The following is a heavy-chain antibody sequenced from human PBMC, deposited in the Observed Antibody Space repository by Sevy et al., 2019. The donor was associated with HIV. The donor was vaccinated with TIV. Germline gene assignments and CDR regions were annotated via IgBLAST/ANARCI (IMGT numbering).Heavy chain of an antibody. Sequence: ASVTVSCQASGYTFTDYYMHWVRQAPGQGLDWMGRINPKSGGTNFAQKFQGRVTMTRATSISTAYMYLSRLRSDDTAVYYCARYCSSTSWYAPPFDYWGKGTLVTVSS. D-gene: IGHD2-2*01. J-gene: IGHJ4*02. CDR3: ARYCSSTSWYAPPFDY. CDR2: INPKSGGT. CDR1: GYTFTDYY. V-gene: IGHV1-2*06.